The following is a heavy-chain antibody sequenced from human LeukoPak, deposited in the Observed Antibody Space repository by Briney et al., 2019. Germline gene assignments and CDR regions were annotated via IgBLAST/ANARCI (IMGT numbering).Heavy chain of an antibody. CDR2: ISDGGETI. J-gene: IGHJ4*02. Sequence: GGSLRLSCAASGYTFTSYSMNWVRQAPGKGLEWVSYISDGGETIYYADSVKGRFTISRDNAKNSLYLQMNSLRAEDTAVYYCARDCGTTSCYDSPDFDYWGQGTLVTVSP. CDR1: GYTFTSYS. CDR3: ARDCGTTSCYDSPDFDY. V-gene: IGHV3-48*01. D-gene: IGHD2-2*01.